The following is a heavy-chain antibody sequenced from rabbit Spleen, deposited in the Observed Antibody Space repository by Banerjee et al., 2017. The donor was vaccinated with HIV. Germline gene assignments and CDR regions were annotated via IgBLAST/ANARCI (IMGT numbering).Heavy chain of an antibody. V-gene: IGHV1S43*01. D-gene: IGHD8-1*01. CDR2: IYTGSDST. CDR1: GFDFTSTYY. CDR3: ARYAVGNSYPEL. Sequence: QEQLEESGGDLVKPGASLTLTCKAPGFDFTSTYYMYWVRQAPGKGLELIACIYTGSDSTYYASWAKGRFTITRSTSLNTVTLQMTSLTAADTATYFCARYAVGNSYPELWGPGTLVTVS. J-gene: IGHJ6*01.